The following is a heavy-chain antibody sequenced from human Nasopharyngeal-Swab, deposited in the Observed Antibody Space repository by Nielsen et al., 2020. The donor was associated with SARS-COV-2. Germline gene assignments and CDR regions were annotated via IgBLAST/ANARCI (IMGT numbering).Heavy chain of an antibody. CDR1: GFTVSTSY. V-gene: IGHV3-66*02. J-gene: IGHJ2*01. Sequence: GESLKISCAASGFTVSTSYMNWVRQAPGKGLQWVSVIYSAGSTYYADSVKGRFTISRDNSKNTLYLQMNSLRAEDTAVYYCARDLRFEDTAMAGYFDLWGRGTLVTVSS. CDR3: ARDLRFEDTAMAGYFDL. D-gene: IGHD5-18*01. CDR2: IYSAGST.